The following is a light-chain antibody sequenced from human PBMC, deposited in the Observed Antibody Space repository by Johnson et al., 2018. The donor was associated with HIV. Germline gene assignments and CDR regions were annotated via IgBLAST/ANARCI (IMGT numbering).Light chain of an antibody. CDR2: DNN. J-gene: IGLJ1*01. Sequence: QSILTQPPSVSAAPGQKVTISCSGSSSNIGNNYVSWYQQLPGTAPRIVTYDNNKRPSGIPDRFSGSKSGTSATLGITGLQTGDEADYYCETWDSSLSGYYVFGTGTKLTVL. CDR3: ETWDSSLSGYYV. V-gene: IGLV1-51*01. CDR1: SSNIGNNY.